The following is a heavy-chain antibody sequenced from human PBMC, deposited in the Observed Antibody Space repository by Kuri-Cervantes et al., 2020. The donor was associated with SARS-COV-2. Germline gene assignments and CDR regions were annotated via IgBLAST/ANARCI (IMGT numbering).Heavy chain of an antibody. Sequence: GESLKISCAASGFTFSSYWKHWVRQAPGKGLVWVSRINSDGSSTSYADSVKGRFTISRDNAKNTLYLQMNSLRAEDTAVYYCARAGITGTTFYFNYWGQGTLVTVSS. D-gene: IGHD1-7*01. CDR3: ARAGITGTTFYFNY. CDR1: GFTFSSYW. V-gene: IGHV3-74*01. J-gene: IGHJ4*02. CDR2: INSDGSST.